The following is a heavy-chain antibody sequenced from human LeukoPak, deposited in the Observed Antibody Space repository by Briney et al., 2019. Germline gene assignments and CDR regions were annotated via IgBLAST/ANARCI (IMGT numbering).Heavy chain of an antibody. CDR2: ISGSGGST. J-gene: IGHJ4*02. V-gene: IGHV3-23*01. CDR1: GFTFSSYA. CDR3: ASGPHVVVVAATDY. Sequence: GGSLRLSCAASGFTFSSYAMSWVRQAPGKGLEWVSAISGSGGSTYYADSVKGRFTISRDNSKNTLYLQMNSLRAEDTAVYYCASGPHVVVVAATDYWGQGTLVTVSS. D-gene: IGHD2-15*01.